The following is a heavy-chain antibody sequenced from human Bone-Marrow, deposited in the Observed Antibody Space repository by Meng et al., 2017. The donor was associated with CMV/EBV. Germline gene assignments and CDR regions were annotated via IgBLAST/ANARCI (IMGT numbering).Heavy chain of an antibody. V-gene: IGHV1-69*05. CDR3: ASPGGTWEPHPYYYYYGMDV. Sequence: SVKVSCKASGGTFSSYAISWVRQAPGQGLEWMGGIIPIFGTANYAQKFQGRVTITTDESTSTAYMELSSLRSEDTAVYYCASPGGTWEPHPYYYYYGMDVWGQGTMVTVSS. D-gene: IGHD1-26*01. J-gene: IGHJ6*02. CDR2: IIPIFGTA. CDR1: GGTFSSYA.